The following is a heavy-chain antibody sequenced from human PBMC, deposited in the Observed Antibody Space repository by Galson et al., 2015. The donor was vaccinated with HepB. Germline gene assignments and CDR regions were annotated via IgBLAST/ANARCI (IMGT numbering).Heavy chain of an antibody. CDR1: GGSISGRTHY. CDR2: IYNSGNT. CDR3: ARDDANYDIDV. Sequence: LSLTCTVSGGSISGRTHYWAWIRQPPGKGLEWIGNIYNSGNTYYNPSLKSRVTISVDTSKNEFSLKLSSVTAADTAVYYCARDDANYDIDVWGQGTTVTVSS. V-gene: IGHV4-39*07. J-gene: IGHJ6*02.